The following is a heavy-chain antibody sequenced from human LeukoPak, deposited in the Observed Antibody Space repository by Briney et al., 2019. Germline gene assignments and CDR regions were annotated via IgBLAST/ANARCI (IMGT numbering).Heavy chain of an antibody. CDR3: ATGGPWDLLKY. CDR1: GDTLTELS. V-gene: IGHV1-24*01. Sequence: ASVKVSCKVSGDTLTELSTHWVRQAPGRGLEWMGGFDPEHGEMIYAQKLQGRVTMTEDRSTDTAYMELSSLRSEDTAVYYCATGGPWDLLKYWGQGTLVTVSS. CDR2: FDPEHGEM. J-gene: IGHJ4*02. D-gene: IGHD3-9*01.